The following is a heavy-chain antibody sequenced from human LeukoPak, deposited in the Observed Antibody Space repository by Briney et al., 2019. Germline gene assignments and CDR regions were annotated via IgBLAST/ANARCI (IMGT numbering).Heavy chain of an antibody. V-gene: IGHV1-46*01. J-gene: IGHJ4*02. Sequence: ASVKVSCKASGYTFTSYYMHWVRQAPGQGLEWMGIIHPNRGSTTYAQKFRGRVTMTRDTSTSTVYMELSSLRSEDTAMYYCAKDSSRSYLDHWGQGTLVTVSS. CDR1: GYTFTSYY. D-gene: IGHD3-10*01. CDR2: IHPNRGST. CDR3: AKDSSRSYLDH.